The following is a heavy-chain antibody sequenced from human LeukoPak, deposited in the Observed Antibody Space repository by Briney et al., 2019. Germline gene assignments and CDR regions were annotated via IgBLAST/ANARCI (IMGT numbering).Heavy chain of an antibody. V-gene: IGHV4-59*12. J-gene: IGHJ3*02. Sequence: SETLSLTCTVSGGSISSYYWSWIRQPPGKGLEWIGYIYYSGSTKYNPSLKSRVTISVDTSKNQFSLKLTSVTAADTAVYYCAREMRRSHDAFDIWGQGTMVTVSS. CDR3: AREMRRSHDAFDI. CDR1: GGSISSYY. CDR2: IYYSGST.